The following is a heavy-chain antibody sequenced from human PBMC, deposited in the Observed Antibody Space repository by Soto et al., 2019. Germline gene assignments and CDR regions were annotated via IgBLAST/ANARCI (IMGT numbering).Heavy chain of an antibody. J-gene: IGHJ4*02. V-gene: IGHV3-23*01. CDR1: GLIFPNYP. Sequence: EVQLLESGGGLVQPGGSLRLSCAPSGLIFPNYPMTWVRQAPGRGLKWVSHISGGGGSTYYADSVKGRFTTSRDNSKNTLYLQMNSLKAEDTAVYYCAKESPGYSSSPIDYWGQGTLVTVSS. D-gene: IGHD6-6*01. CDR3: AKESPGYSSSPIDY. CDR2: ISGGGGST.